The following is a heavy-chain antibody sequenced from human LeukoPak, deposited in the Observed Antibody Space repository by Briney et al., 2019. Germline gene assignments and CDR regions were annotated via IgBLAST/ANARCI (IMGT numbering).Heavy chain of an antibody. Sequence: GGSLRLSCAASGFSISSYWMTWVRQAPGKGLEWVANIKQDGSEKNYVDSVKGRFTISRDNAKNSLYLQMNSLRAEDTAVYYCAKAQPMTTVTRGYYYYGMDVWGQGTTVTVSS. CDR2: IKQDGSEK. CDR1: GFSISSYW. V-gene: IGHV3-7*01. CDR3: AKAQPMTTVTRGYYYYGMDV. D-gene: IGHD4-17*01. J-gene: IGHJ6*02.